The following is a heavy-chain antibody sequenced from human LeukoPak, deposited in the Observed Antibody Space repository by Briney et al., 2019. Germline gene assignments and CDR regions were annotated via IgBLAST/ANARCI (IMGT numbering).Heavy chain of an antibody. CDR1: GGSISSNTYY. J-gene: IGHJ5*02. Sequence: PWETLSLTCTASGGSISSNTYYWVWIRRPPGKVLEGIGNINYSGSTYYNPSLKSRVTISVDTSKNQFSLILSSLTGADTAVYYCAASDTVSTYNWFDPWGQGTLVTVSS. D-gene: IGHD5/OR15-5a*01. V-gene: IGHV4-39*01. CDR2: INYSGST. CDR3: AASDTVSTYNWFDP.